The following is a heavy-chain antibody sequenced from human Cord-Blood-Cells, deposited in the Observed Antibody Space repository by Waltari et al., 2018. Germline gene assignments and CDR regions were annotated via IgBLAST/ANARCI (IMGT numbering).Heavy chain of an antibody. V-gene: IGHV4-59*01. CDR3: ARDSGRI. D-gene: IGHD6-25*01. Sequence: QVQLQESGPGLVKPSETLSLTCTVSGGSISSYYWSWIRQPPGKGLGWIGYIYYSGSTNYNPSLKSRVTISVDTSKNQFSLKLSSVTAADTAVYYCARDSGRIWGQGTMVTVSS. J-gene: IGHJ3*02. CDR1: GGSISSYY. CDR2: IYYSGST.